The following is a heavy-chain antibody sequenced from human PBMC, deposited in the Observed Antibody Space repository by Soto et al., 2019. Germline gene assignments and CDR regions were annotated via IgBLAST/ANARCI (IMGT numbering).Heavy chain of an antibody. CDR2: ISSSSSYI. V-gene: IGHV3-21*01. D-gene: IGHD3-3*01. J-gene: IGHJ4*02. Sequence: GGSLRLSCAASGFTFSSYSMNWVRQAPGKGLEWVSSISSSSSYIYYADSVKGRFTISRDNAKNSLYLQMNSLRAEDTAVYYCARDSSYYDFWSGEEEKLIDYWGQGTLVTVSS. CDR3: ARDSSYYDFWSGEEEKLIDY. CDR1: GFTFSSYS.